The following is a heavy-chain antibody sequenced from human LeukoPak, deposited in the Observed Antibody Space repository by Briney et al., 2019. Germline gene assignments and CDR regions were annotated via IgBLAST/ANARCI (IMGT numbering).Heavy chain of an antibody. J-gene: IGHJ4*02. V-gene: IGHV3-23*01. D-gene: IGHD1-26*01. CDR3: AKDLGYSGSSESY. CDR1: GFTFSSHA. Sequence: PGGSLRLSCAASGFTFSSHAMSWVRQAPGKGLEWVSAISGSGGSTYYADSVKGRFTISRDNSKNTLYLQMNSLRAEDTAVYYCAKDLGYSGSSESYWGQGTLVTVSS. CDR2: ISGSGGST.